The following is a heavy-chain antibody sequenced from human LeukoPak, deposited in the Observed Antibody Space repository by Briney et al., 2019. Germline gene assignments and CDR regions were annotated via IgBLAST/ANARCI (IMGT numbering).Heavy chain of an antibody. Sequence: GGSLRLSCAASGFTVSSNYMSWVRQAPGKGLEWVSVIYSGGSTYYADSVKGRFTISRDNSKNTLYLQMNSLRAEDTAVYYCARVNVGYCSSTSCQDVWAKGPRSPSPQ. CDR1: GFTVSSNY. CDR2: IYSGGST. J-gene: IGHJ6*04. D-gene: IGHD2-2*01. V-gene: IGHV3-66*02. CDR3: ARVNVGYCSSTSCQDV.